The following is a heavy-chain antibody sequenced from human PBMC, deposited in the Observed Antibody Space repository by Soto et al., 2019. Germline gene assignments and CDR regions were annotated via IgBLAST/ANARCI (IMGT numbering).Heavy chain of an antibody. CDR2: IYYIGAY. CDR3: ARTPETRDWLDP. CDR1: GASVSSYY. V-gene: IGHV4-59*02. Sequence: SETLSLTCSVSGASVSSYYWSWVRQPPGKGREWIGYIYYIGAYNYNPSLKSRVTISVDTSKNQFSLKLTSVTAADTAVYYCARTPETRDWLDPWGQGTLVTVSS. J-gene: IGHJ5*02. D-gene: IGHD1-7*01.